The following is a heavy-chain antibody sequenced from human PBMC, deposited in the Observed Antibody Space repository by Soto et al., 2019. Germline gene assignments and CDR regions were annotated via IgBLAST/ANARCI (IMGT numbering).Heavy chain of an antibody. Sequence: GVSLRLSCSASGFTFSIYAMTWVRQAPGKGLEWVSAISGSGGSTYYADSVKGRFTISRDNSKNTLYLQMNSLRAEDTAVYYCAKTVYYDFWSGPSRFDYWGQGTLVTVSS. CDR1: GFTFSIYA. V-gene: IGHV3-23*01. J-gene: IGHJ4*02. CDR2: ISGSGGST. CDR3: AKTVYYDFWSGPSRFDY. D-gene: IGHD3-3*01.